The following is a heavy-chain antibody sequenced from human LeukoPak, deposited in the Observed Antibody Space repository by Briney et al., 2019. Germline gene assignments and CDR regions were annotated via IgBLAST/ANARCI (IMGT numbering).Heavy chain of an antibody. CDR1: GYTFTSYY. CDR2: INPSGGST. V-gene: IGHV1-46*01. CDR3: AREGVSEGSGGYYLLIFDY. Sequence: ASVKVSCKASGYTFTSYYMHRVRQAPGQGLEWMGIINPSGGSTSYAQKFQSRVTMTRDTSTSTVYMELSSLRYEATGVCYCAREGVSEGSGGYYLLIFDYWGQGTLVTVSS. J-gene: IGHJ4*02. D-gene: IGHD3-10*01.